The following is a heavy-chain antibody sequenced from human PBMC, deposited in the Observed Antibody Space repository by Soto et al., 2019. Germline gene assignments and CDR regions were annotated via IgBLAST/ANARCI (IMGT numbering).Heavy chain of an antibody. CDR1: GFTFSSYV. J-gene: IGHJ4*02. Sequence: PGGSLRLSCAASGFTFSSYVMHWVRQAPGKGLEWVAVISYDGSNKYYADSVKGRFTISRDNSKNTLYLQMNSLRAEDTAVYYCAKDQGDSSGYYFKPWYFDYWGQGTLVTVSS. D-gene: IGHD3-22*01. V-gene: IGHV3-30*18. CDR3: AKDQGDSSGYYFKPWYFDY. CDR2: ISYDGSNK.